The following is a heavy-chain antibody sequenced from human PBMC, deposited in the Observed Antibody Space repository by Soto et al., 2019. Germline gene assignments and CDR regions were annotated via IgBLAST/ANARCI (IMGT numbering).Heavy chain of an antibody. CDR3: ARALQGGGNPQYYFDP. D-gene: IGHD2-15*01. V-gene: IGHV1-69*04. CDR1: GGTFSNYA. CDR2: IIPILDIA. J-gene: IGHJ4*02. Sequence: QVQLVQSGAEVKKPGSSVKVSCQASGGTFSNYAINWVRQAPGQGLEWMGRIIPILDIANYAQKFRGRVTSIADKATSSACRELSRLRSEDTAVYYCARALQGGGNPQYYFDPWGQGTLVAVSS.